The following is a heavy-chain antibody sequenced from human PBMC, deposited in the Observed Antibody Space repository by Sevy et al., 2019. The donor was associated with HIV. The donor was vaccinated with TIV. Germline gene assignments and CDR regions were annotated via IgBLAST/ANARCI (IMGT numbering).Heavy chain of an antibody. CDR3: ARDRIGIAVASHDAFDI. Sequence: GGSLRLSCAASGFTFSSYGMHWDRQAPGKGLEWVAVIWYDGSNKYYADSVKGRFTISRDNSKNTLYLQMNSLRAEDTAVYYCARDRIGIAVASHDAFDIWGQGTMVTVSS. V-gene: IGHV3-33*01. J-gene: IGHJ3*02. D-gene: IGHD6-19*01. CDR1: GFTFSSYG. CDR2: IWYDGSNK.